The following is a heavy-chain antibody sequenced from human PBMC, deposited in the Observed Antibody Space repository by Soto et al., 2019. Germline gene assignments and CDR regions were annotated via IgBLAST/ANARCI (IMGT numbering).Heavy chain of an antibody. D-gene: IGHD3-10*01. CDR3: ASGIGDGSGSYYTPYNWFDP. J-gene: IGHJ5*02. CDR2: INPNSGGT. CDR1: GYTFTGDY. V-gene: IGHV1-2*02. Sequence: GASVKVSCKASGYTFTGDYMHWVRQAPGQGLEWMGWINPNSGGTNYAQKFQGRVTMTRDTYIRTAYMELSRLRSDDTAVYYWASGIGDGSGSYYTPYNWFDPWGQGTLVTVSS.